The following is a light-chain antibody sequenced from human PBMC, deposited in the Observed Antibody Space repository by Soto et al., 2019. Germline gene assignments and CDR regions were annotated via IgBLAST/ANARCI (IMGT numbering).Light chain of an antibody. Sequence: EVALTQSPGTVSVLPGEAVTLFCRARRSVSSYFGWFHQQPGQPPRLVLRRICTTASGAPTRFSGGGSEAETTPTSSGLQSEVCVVYCCLQHYSRPWTFGRGTKVDIK. J-gene: IGKJ1*01. CDR3: LQHYSRPWT. CDR1: RSVSSY. CDR2: RIC. V-gene: IGKV3D-15*01.